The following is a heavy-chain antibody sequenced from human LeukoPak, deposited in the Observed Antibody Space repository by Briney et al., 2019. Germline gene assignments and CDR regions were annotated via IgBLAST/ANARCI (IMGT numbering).Heavy chain of an antibody. CDR3: AREVHGDEYFYYSYMDV. V-gene: IGHV3-7*01. D-gene: IGHD4-17*01. CDR2: IKQDGSEK. CDR1: GFTFSSYW. Sequence: PGGSLRLSCAASGFTFSSYWMSWVRQAPGKGLEWVANIKQDGSEKDYVDSVKGRFTISRDNAKNSLYLQMNSLRAEDTAVYYCAREVHGDEYFYYSYMDVWGKGTTVTVSS. J-gene: IGHJ6*03.